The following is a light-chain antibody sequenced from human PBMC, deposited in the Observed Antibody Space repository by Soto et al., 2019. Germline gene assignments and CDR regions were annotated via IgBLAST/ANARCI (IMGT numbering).Light chain of an antibody. J-gene: IGKJ4*01. Sequence: DIVMTQSPDSLAVSLGERATINCKSSQSVLYSSNNKNYLAWYQQKPGQPPKLLIYWASTRGSGVPVRFSGSGSGTDFTLSNSSLQAEDVAVYYCHQYYSTPRTFGGGTKVEIK. V-gene: IGKV4-1*01. CDR3: HQYYSTPRT. CDR1: QSVLYSSNNKNY. CDR2: WAS.